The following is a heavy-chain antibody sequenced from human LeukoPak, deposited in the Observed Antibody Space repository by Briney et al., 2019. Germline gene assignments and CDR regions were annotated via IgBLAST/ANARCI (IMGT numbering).Heavy chain of an antibody. Sequence: PGGSLRLSCAASGFTVSSNYMSWVRQAPGKGLEWVSVIYSGGSTYYADSVKGRLTISRDNSKNTLYLQMNSLRAEDTAVYYCARGPGTDGSGSYYLDYWGQGTLVTVSS. CDR2: IYSGGST. J-gene: IGHJ4*02. CDR1: GFTVSSNY. D-gene: IGHD3-10*01. CDR3: ARGPGTDGSGSYYLDY. V-gene: IGHV3-53*01.